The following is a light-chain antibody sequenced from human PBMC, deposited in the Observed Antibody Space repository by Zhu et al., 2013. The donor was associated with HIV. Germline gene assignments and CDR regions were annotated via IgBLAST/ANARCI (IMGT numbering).Light chain of an antibody. CDR3: QQYGSSPYS. Sequence: DIVLTQSPGTLSLSPGERATLSCRASQSVSSSHLAWYQQKPGQAPRLLIHGASSRATGIPDRFSGSGSGTDFTLTISRLEPEDFAVYYCQQYGSSPYSFGQGTKLEIK. CDR2: GAS. CDR1: QSVSSSH. V-gene: IGKV3-20*01. J-gene: IGKJ2*03.